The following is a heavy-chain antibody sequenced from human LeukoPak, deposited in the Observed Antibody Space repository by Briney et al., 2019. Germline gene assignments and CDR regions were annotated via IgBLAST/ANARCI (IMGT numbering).Heavy chain of an antibody. CDR3: ARDIAAAGHNWFDP. J-gene: IGHJ5*02. V-gene: IGHV4-4*07. Sequence: SETLSLTCTVSGGSISSYYWSWIRQPAGKGLEWIGRIYTSGSTNYNPSLKSRVTISVDTSKNQFSLKLSSVTAADTAVYYCARDIAAAGHNWFDPWGQGTLVTVSS. CDR1: GGSISSYY. D-gene: IGHD6-13*01. CDR2: IYTSGST.